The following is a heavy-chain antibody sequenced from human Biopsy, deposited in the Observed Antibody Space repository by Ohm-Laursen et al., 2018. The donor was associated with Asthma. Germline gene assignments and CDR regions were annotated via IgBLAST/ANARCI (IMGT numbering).Heavy chain of an antibody. D-gene: IGHD3-3*01. CDR2: MFFDRRNT. CDR1: GFSFNSYV. Sequence: SLRLSCAASGFSFNSYVMHWVRKALGKGLEWVAVMFFDRRNTYYADSVKGRFTISRDNSKNTLYLQMNSLRAEDTAVYYCAKERYYDFWSGYPIWGQGTMVTVSS. V-gene: IGHV3-30*18. CDR3: AKERYYDFWSGYPI. J-gene: IGHJ3*02.